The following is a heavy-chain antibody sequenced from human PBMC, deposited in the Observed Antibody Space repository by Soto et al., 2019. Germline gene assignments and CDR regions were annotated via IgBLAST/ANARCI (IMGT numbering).Heavy chain of an antibody. D-gene: IGHD6-13*01. V-gene: IGHV1-3*01. CDR1: GYTFTHYA. J-gene: IGHJ5*02. Sequence: QVQLVQSGAEVKKPGASVKVSCTASGYTFTHYAIHWVRHAPGQRLEWMGFINAGSGNTKYSQTFQGRLTFTKDTSASTAYMDLSSLRSEDTAIYYGARGLAADGAWWQGTRVTGSS. CDR3: ARGLAADGA. CDR2: INAGSGNT.